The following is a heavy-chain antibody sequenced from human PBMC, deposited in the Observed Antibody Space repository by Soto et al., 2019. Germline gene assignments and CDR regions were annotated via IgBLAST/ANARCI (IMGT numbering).Heavy chain of an antibody. CDR3: VRGDGDYHDGNGYLGRH. D-gene: IGHD3-22*01. CDR1: GFTFRTYW. J-gene: IGHJ4*02. V-gene: IGHV3-74*01. Sequence: EVQLVESGGGLVQLGGSLRLSCEASGFTFRTYWKHWVRQAPGKGLVWVSRIKSDGSGTYYADSVEGRFTISRDNAQNTLYLQMNSLRAEETAVYYCVRGDGDYHDGNGYLGRHWGQGTLVTVSS. CDR2: IKSDGSGT.